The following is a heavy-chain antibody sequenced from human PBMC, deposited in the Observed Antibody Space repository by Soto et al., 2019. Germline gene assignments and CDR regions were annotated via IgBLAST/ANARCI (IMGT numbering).Heavy chain of an antibody. CDR1: GGSISSGGYY. CDR3: ARYDGGPIAVAGPGY. V-gene: IGHV4-31*03. D-gene: IGHD6-19*01. J-gene: IGHJ4*02. CDR2: IYYSGST. Sequence: QVQLQESGPGLVKPSQTLSLTCTVSGGSISSGGYYWSWIRQHPGKGLEWIGYIYYSGSTYYNPSLKGRVTISVDTSKHQFSLKLSSVTAADTAVYYCARYDGGPIAVAGPGYWGQGTLVTVSS.